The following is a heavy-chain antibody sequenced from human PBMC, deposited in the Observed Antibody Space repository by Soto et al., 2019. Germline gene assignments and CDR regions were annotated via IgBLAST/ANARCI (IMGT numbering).Heavy chain of an antibody. Sequence: GGSLRLSCAASGFTFSSYAMHWVRQAPGKGLEWVAVISYDGSNKYYADSVKGRFTISRDNSKNTLYLQMNSLRAEDTAVYYCARPENYSGSYYRVPGYFDYWGQGTLVTVSS. D-gene: IGHD1-26*01. CDR3: ARPENYSGSYYRVPGYFDY. J-gene: IGHJ4*02. CDR2: ISYDGSNK. V-gene: IGHV3-30-3*01. CDR1: GFTFSSYA.